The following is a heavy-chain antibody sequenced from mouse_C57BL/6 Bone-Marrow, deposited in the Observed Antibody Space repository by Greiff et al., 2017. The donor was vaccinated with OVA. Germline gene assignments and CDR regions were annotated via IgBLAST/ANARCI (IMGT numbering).Heavy chain of an antibody. V-gene: IGHV2-2*01. J-gene: IGHJ4*01. CDR2: IWRGGST. CDR3: ARNEEYYAMDY. Sequence: VKLVESGPGLVQPSQSLSLTCTVSGFSLTSYGVHWVRQSPGKGLEWMGVIWRGGSTDYNEAFISKLSISKDNSKSQVFFKMNGLQADDTAIYYCARNEEYYAMDYWGQGTSVTVSS. CDR1: GFSLTSYG.